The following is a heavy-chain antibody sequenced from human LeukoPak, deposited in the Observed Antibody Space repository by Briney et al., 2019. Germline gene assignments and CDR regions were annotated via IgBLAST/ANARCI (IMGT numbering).Heavy chain of an antibody. J-gene: IGHJ4*02. V-gene: IGHV4-39*01. Sequence: SETLSLTCTVSGGSFSSSRYYRGWIRQPPGKGLEWIGSIYYTGTTYYNLSLKSRVTISVDTSKIQFSLKLSSVTAADTAVYYCASMTYYSGSGSYSAIYYRGQGTLVTVSS. CDR1: GGSFSSSRYY. CDR2: IYYTGTT. CDR3: ASMTYYSGSGSYSAIYY. D-gene: IGHD3-10*01.